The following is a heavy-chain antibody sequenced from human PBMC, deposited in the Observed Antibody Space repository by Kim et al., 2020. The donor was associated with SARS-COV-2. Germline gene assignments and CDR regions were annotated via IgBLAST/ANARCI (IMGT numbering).Heavy chain of an antibody. V-gene: IGHV4-59*01. D-gene: IGHD5-18*01. Sequence: SETLSLTCTVSGGSISSYYWSWIRQPPGKGLEWIGYIYYSGSTNYNPSLKSRVTISVDTSKNQFSLKLSSVTAADTAVYYCARVDTAMADWYFDLWGRGTLVTVSS. J-gene: IGHJ2*01. CDR3: ARVDTAMADWYFDL. CDR2: IYYSGST. CDR1: GGSISSYY.